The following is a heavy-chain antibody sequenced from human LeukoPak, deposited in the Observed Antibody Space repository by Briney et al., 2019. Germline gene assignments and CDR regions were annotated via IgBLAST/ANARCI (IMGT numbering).Heavy chain of an antibody. J-gene: IGHJ3*02. CDR3: ARDLDYYDSSGYYVGEAFDI. V-gene: IGHV4-61*02. CDR2: IYTSGST. D-gene: IGHD3-22*01. CDR1: GGSISSGSYY. Sequence: SETLSLTCTVSGGSISSGSYYWSWIRQPAGKGLEWIGRIYTSGSTNYNPSLKSRVTISVDTSKNQFPLKLSSVTAADTAVYYCARDLDYYDSSGYYVGEAFDIWGQGTMVTVSS.